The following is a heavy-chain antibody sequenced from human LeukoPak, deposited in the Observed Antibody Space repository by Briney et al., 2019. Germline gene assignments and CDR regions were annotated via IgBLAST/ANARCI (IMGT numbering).Heavy chain of an antibody. CDR3: TTVGSGGSCYS. V-gene: IGHV3-15*01. CDR1: GFTFSNAW. J-gene: IGHJ4*02. Sequence: PGGSLRLSCAASGFTFSNAWMNWVRQAPGKGLEWVGRIRSKADGGTTDYAAPVKGRFTISGDDSKNMLYLQVNSLKTEDTAVYYCTTVGSGGSCYSWGQGTLVTVSS. D-gene: IGHD2-15*01. CDR2: IRSKADGGTT.